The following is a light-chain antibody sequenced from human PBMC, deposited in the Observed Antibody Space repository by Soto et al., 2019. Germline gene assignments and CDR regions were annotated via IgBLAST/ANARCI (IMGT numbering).Light chain of an antibody. Sequence: DIQLTQSPSFLSASVGDRVTITCRASQGISSYLAWYQQKPGKAPKLLIYAASTLQSGVPSRFSGSRSGTEFTLTISSLQPEDFATYYCQQHNSYPRTFGGGTKVEIK. CDR1: QGISSY. CDR3: QQHNSYPRT. J-gene: IGKJ4*01. V-gene: IGKV1-9*01. CDR2: AAS.